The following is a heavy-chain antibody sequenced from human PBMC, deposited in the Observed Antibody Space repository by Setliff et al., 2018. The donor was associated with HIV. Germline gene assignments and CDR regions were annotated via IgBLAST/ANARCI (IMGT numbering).Heavy chain of an antibody. V-gene: IGHV3-21*01. D-gene: IGHD1-1*01. Sequence: PVGSLRLSCAASGFTFSAYTMNWVRQAPGKGPEWVSSFSSGSSYIYYADSVKGRFTISRDNAKNSLYLRMNSLRVEDTAVYYCATEARHHGSALDPFDCWGQGTLVTVSS. CDR1: GFTFSAYT. J-gene: IGHJ4*02. CDR3: ATEARHHGSALDPFDC. CDR2: FSSGSSYI.